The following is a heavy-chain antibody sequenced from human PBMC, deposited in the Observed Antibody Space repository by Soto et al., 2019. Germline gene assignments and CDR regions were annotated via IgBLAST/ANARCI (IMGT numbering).Heavy chain of an antibody. D-gene: IGHD2-2*01. CDR3: ARDLRYIVVVPAAIMR. V-gene: IGHV3-7*01. Sequence: EVQLVESGGGLVQPGGSLRLSCAASGFTFSSYWMSWVRQAPGKGLEWVANIKQDGSEKYYVDSVKGRFTSSRDNAKKELYLQMDSLRAEDTAVYYCARDLRYIVVVPAAIMRWGQGTLVTVSS. CDR1: GFTFSSYW. CDR2: IKQDGSEK. J-gene: IGHJ4*02.